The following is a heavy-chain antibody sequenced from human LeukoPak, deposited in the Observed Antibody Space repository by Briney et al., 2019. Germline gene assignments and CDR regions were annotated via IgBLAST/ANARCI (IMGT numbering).Heavy chain of an antibody. CDR1: GFTFSSYA. J-gene: IGHJ4*02. D-gene: IGHD3-16*02. V-gene: IGHV3-23*01. CDR3: AKDIGVANYFDY. CDR2: ISGSGGST. Sequence: GGSLRLSCAASGFTFSSYAMSWVRQAPGKGLEWVSAISGSGGSTYYADSVKGRFTISRDNSKNTLYLQMNSLRAKDTAVYYCAKDIGVANYFDYWGQGTLVTVSS.